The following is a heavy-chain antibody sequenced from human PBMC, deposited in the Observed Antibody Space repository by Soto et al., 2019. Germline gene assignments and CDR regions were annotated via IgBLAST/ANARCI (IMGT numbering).Heavy chain of an antibody. CDR1: GGSISSGGYY. Sequence: SETLSLTCTVSGGSISSGGYYWSWIRQHPGKGLEWIGYIYYSGSTYYNPSLKSRVTISVDTSKNQFSLKLSSVTAADTAVYYCALAGPSEKYYFDYWGQGTLVTVSS. CDR3: ALAGPSEKYYFDY. J-gene: IGHJ4*02. V-gene: IGHV4-31*03. CDR2: IYYSGST.